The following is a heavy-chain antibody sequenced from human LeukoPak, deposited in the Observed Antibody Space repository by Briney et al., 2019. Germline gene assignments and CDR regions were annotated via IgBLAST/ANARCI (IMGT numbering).Heavy chain of an antibody. Sequence: PGGSLRLSCVAAEFTFGDYAMSWVRQAPGKGLEWVGFIRSKVHGGTTDYAASVKDRFTISRDDSESIAYLQMNSLKTEDTAVYYCTRGTGGNYWGQGTLVTVSS. D-gene: IGHD1-14*01. V-gene: IGHV3-49*04. J-gene: IGHJ4*02. CDR3: TRGTGGNY. CDR2: IRSKVHGGTT. CDR1: EFTFGDYA.